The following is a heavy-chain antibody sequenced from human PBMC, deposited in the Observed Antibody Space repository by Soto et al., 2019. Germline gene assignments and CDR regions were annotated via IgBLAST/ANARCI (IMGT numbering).Heavy chain of an antibody. Sequence: GGSLRLSCAASGFTFSSYAMSWVRQAPGKGLEWVSAISGSGGSTYYADSVKGRFTISRDNSKNTLYLQMNSLRAEDTAVYYCAKDLGNYYDSSGYYSAYWGQGTLVTVSS. CDR3: AKDLGNYYDSSGYYSAY. D-gene: IGHD3-22*01. J-gene: IGHJ4*02. V-gene: IGHV3-23*01. CDR1: GFTFSSYA. CDR2: ISGSGGST.